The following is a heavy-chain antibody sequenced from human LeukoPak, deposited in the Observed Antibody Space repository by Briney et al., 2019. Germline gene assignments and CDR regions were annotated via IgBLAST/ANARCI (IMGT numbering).Heavy chain of an antibody. CDR1: GFTFCSYV. D-gene: IGHD3-10*01. CDR2: IRYDGSNK. CDR3: AELGITLIRGV. Sequence: VGSLRLSCAPSGFTFCSYVVHWVGQAPGTGLEWVRFIRYDGSNKYYADSGKGRFPISRDNSKNSLFLQMNSLRAEDTAVYYCAELGITLIRGVWRKGTTVTISS. V-gene: IGHV3-30*02. J-gene: IGHJ6*04.